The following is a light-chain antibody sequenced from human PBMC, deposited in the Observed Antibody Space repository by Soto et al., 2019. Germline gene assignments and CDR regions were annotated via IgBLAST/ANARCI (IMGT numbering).Light chain of an antibody. CDR1: QNILYNSNNKNY. CDR2: WVS. Sequence: DIVMTQSPDSLAVSLGERATINCKSSQNILYNSNNKNYVAWYQQKPGQPPKLLIYWVSIRESGVPDRFSGSGSGTDFTLTISSLQAEDVAVYYCQQYYSSPTWTFGQGTKVDIK. J-gene: IGKJ1*01. V-gene: IGKV4-1*01. CDR3: QQYYSSPTWT.